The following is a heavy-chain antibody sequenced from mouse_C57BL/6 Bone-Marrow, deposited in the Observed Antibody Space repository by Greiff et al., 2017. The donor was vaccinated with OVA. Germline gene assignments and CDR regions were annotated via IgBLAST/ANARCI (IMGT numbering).Heavy chain of an antibody. CDR3: ARRDLSSTHSNYWYFDV. J-gene: IGHJ1*03. D-gene: IGHD2-5*01. CDR2: INPNNGGT. Sequence: EVQRVESGPELVKPGASVKIPCKASGYTFTDYNMDWVKQSHGKSLEWIGDINPNNGGTIYNQKFKGKATLTVDKSSSTAYMELRSLTSEDTAVYYCARRDLSSTHSNYWYFDVWGTGTTVTVSS. CDR1: GYTFTDYN. V-gene: IGHV1-18*01.